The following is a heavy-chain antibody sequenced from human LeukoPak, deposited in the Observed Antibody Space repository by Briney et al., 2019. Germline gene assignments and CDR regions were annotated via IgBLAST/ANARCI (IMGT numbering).Heavy chain of an antibody. CDR3: AREDYYGSGSHMDV. CDR2: IYTSGST. CDR1: GGSISSGGYY. V-gene: IGHV4-61*02. J-gene: IGHJ6*03. D-gene: IGHD3-10*01. Sequence: SQTLSLTCTVSGGSISSGGYYWSWIRQPAGKGLEWIGRIYTSGSTNYNPSLKSRGIISVDTSKNQFSLKLSSVTAADTAVYYCAREDYYGSGSHMDVWGKGTTVTVSS.